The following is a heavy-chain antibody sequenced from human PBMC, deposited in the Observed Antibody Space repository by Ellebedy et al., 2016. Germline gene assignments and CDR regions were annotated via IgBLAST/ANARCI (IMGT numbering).Heavy chain of an antibody. V-gene: IGHV3-30*04. J-gene: IGHJ4*02. CDR2: ISYDGSNK. Sequence: GGSLRLSCAASGFTFSNYAMHWVRQAPGKGLEWVAVISYDGSNKYYAAPVKGRFTISRDDLKNTLYLQMNSLKTDDTAVYYCTTVISVLPMEFDFWGQGTLVTVSS. D-gene: IGHD1-1*01. CDR3: TTVISVLPMEFDF. CDR1: GFTFSNYA.